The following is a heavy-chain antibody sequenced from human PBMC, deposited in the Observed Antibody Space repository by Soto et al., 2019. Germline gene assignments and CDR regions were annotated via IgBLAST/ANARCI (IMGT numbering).Heavy chain of an antibody. CDR3: ARGHRGFGLFYYYGMDV. CDR1: GYTFTSYD. D-gene: IGHD3-10*01. CDR2: KNPNSGNT. V-gene: IGHV1-8*01. Sequence: GASVKVSCKASGYTFTSYDINWVRQATGQGLEWMGWKNPNSGNTGYAQKFQGRVTMTRNTSISTAYMELSSLRSEDTAVYYCARGHRGFGLFYYYGMDVWSQGTTVTVSS. J-gene: IGHJ6*02.